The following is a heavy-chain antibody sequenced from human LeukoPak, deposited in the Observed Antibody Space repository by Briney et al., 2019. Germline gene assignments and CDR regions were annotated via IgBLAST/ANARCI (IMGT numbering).Heavy chain of an antibody. CDR3: ARVGGGNYYYYGMDV. J-gene: IGHJ6*02. CDR2: VYYSGST. D-gene: IGHD2-15*01. Sequence: PSETLSLTCKVPGGSISSFYWSWIRQPPGKGLEWIGCVYYSGSTNYNPSLKSRVTISVDTSKNQFSLNLSSVTAADTAVYYCARVGGGNYYYYGMDVWGQGTTVTVSS. CDR1: GGSISSFY. V-gene: IGHV4-59*01.